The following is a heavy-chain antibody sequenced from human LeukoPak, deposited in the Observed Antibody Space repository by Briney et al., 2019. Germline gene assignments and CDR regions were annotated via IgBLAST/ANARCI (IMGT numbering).Heavy chain of an antibody. D-gene: IGHD1-26*01. CDR3: ARWEDTGAFDI. V-gene: IGHV1-8*03. J-gene: IGHJ3*02. Sequence: ASVKVSCKASGYTFTSYDFNWVRQATGQGLEWMGWMNPNSGNTGYAQKFQGRVTITRNTSISTAYMELSSLRSEDTAVYYCARWEDTGAFDIWGQGTMVTVSS. CDR1: GYTFTSYD. CDR2: MNPNSGNT.